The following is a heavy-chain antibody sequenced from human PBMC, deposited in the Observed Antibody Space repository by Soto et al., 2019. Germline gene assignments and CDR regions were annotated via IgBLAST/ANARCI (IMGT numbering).Heavy chain of an antibody. J-gene: IGHJ3*02. CDR3: ARGDYYDSSGPFSDAFDI. CDR2: IKPDGSEK. D-gene: IGHD3-22*01. Sequence: EVQLVESGGGLVQPGGSLRLSCAASGFTFSTYWMSWVRQAPGKGLEWVANIKPDGSEKWYVESLKGRFTISRDNARNSFYLQMNRLRAEDTAVYYCARGDYYDSSGPFSDAFDIWGRGTMVTVSS. CDR1: GFTFSTYW. V-gene: IGHV3-7*04.